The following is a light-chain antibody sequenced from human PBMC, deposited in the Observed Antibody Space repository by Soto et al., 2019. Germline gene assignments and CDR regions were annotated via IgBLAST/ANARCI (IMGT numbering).Light chain of an antibody. V-gene: IGKV1-5*03. CDR3: QHYYSYGT. Sequence: LKRSPYGLTVSLGESATTSSRASQSVSSGYLAWYQQNPGKAPRLLIYKASTLEIGVPSRFSGSGSGTEFTLTIRSLQPYDVSSYYCQHYYSYGTFGQGTKVDIK. CDR1: QSVSSG. CDR2: KAS. J-gene: IGKJ1*01.